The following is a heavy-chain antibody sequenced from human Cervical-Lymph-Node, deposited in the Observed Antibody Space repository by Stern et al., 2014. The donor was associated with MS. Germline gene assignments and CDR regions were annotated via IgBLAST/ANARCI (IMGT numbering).Heavy chain of an antibody. CDR2: IIPIFGTT. CDR3: ARDNDDNGMDV. Sequence: VHLVESGAEIKKPGSSVTVSCKTSGDTLSNFAISWVRQAPGHGLEWMGGIIPIFGTTHYAQNFQGRVTITADQSTGTVYMDLSSLRSEDTAVYYCARDNDDNGMDVWGQGTTITVSS. CDR1: GDTLSNFA. D-gene: IGHD1-1*01. V-gene: IGHV1-69*01. J-gene: IGHJ6*02.